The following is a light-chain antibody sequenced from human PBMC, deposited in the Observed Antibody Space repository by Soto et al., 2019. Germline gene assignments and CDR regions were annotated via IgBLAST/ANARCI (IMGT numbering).Light chain of an antibody. CDR3: QQRANWPLT. V-gene: IGKV3-11*01. CDR1: QTIVNY. Sequence: EIVLTQSPATLSLSPGDRATLSCRASQTIVNYLAWYQQKPGQAPRLLLYDASTRATGIPSRFSGRESGTDFTLTISSLEPEDFAVYYCQQRANWPLTFAGGTRVEIK. J-gene: IGKJ4*01. CDR2: DAS.